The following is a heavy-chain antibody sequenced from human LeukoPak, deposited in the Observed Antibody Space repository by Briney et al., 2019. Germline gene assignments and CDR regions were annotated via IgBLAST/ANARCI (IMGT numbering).Heavy chain of an antibody. Sequence: GGSLRLSCAASGFMFNTYSMHWVRQAPGKGLEWVAFIGHDARNDHYVDPVKGRFTVSRDNSRNTLYLQMNSLRAEDTAVYYCAKDSGSGSYAVDYWSEGTLVTVSS. J-gene: IGHJ4*02. CDR3: AKDSGSGSYAVDY. D-gene: IGHD6-19*01. CDR2: IGHDARND. V-gene: IGHV3-30*02. CDR1: GFMFNTYS.